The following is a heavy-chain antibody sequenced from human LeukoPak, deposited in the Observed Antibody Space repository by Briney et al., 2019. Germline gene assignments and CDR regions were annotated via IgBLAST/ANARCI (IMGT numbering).Heavy chain of an antibody. CDR2: IKQDRSEK. J-gene: IGHJ4*02. V-gene: IGHV3-7*01. CDR1: GFTFSSYW. D-gene: IGHD3-10*01. Sequence: PGGSLRLSCAASGFTFSSYWMSWVRQAPGKGLEWVANIKQDRSEKYYVDSVKGRFTISRDNTENSLYLQMNSLRAEDTAIYYCARDLYYYGSGSYGYWGQGTLVTVSS. CDR3: ARDLYYYGSGSYGY.